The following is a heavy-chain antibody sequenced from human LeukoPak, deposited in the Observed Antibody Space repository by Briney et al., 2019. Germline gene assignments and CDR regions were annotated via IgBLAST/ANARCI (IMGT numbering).Heavy chain of an antibody. V-gene: IGHV4-4*02. Sequence: SETLSLTCAVSGGSISSSNWWSWVRQPPGKGLEWIGEIYHSGSTNYNPSLKSRVTISVDKSKNQFSLKLTSVTAADTAVYYCAKDLPYYGDESFDYWGQGTLVTVSS. J-gene: IGHJ4*02. CDR1: GGSISSSNW. CDR3: AKDLPYYGDESFDY. CDR2: IYHSGST. D-gene: IGHD4-17*01.